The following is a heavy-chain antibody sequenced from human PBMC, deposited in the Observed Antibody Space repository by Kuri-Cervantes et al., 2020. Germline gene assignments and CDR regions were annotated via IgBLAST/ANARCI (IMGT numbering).Heavy chain of an antibody. CDR3: ARDLAGGWFDP. CDR1: GYSISSGYY. Sequence: LRLSCAVSGYSISSGYYWSWIRQHPGKGLEWIGYIYYSGSTYYNPSLKSLVTISVDTSKNQFSLKLSSVTAADTAVYYCARDLAGGWFDPWGQGTLVTVSS. J-gene: IGHJ5*02. V-gene: IGHV4-31*01. D-gene: IGHD3-10*01. CDR2: IYYSGST.